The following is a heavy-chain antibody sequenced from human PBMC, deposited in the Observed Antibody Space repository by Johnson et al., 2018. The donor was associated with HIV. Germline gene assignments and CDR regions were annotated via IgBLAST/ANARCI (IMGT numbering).Heavy chain of an antibody. CDR2: ILCGGSDK. V-gene: IGHV3-30*19. Sequence: VQLVESGGGVVQPGRSLRLSCAASGFTFSSYGMHWVRQAPGKGLEWVAIILCGGSDKYYADSVKGRFTISRDNSKNTLYLQMGSLRAEDMAVYYCARSRFREPAAFDIWGQGTMVTVSS. CDR1: GFTFSSYG. D-gene: IGHD3-10*01. J-gene: IGHJ3*02. CDR3: ARSRFREPAAFDI.